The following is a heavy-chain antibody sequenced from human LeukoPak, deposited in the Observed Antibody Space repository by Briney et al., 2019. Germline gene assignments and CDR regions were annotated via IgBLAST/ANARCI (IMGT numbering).Heavy chain of an antibody. D-gene: IGHD6-19*01. J-gene: IGHJ4*02. CDR2: IYTGGST. CDR3: ARDRDGVAVAGTDY. V-gene: IGHV4-4*07. CDR1: GGSISSYY. Sequence: SETLSLTCTVSGGSISSYYWSWIRQPAGKGLEWIGRIYTGGSTNYNPSLKSRVTMSVDTSKNQFSLKLSSVTAADTAVYYCARDRDGVAVAGTDYWGQGTLVTVSS.